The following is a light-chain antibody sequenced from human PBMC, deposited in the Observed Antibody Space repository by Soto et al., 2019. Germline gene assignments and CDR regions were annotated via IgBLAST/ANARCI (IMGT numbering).Light chain of an antibody. CDR3: QQYGTSPLYT. V-gene: IGKV3-20*01. J-gene: IGKJ2*01. CDR1: QSINSGY. Sequence: EIVLTQSPGTLSLSPGERATLSCRASQSINSGYLAWYQQKPGQAPRLLIYGASSRATGIPDRFSGSGSGTDLTLTISRLGPEDFAVYYCQQYGTSPLYTFGQGTKLEIK. CDR2: GAS.